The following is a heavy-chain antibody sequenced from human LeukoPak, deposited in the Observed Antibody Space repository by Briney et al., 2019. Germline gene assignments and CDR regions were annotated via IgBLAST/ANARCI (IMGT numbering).Heavy chain of an antibody. V-gene: IGHV3-48*03. CDR1: GFSFSSYE. J-gene: IGHJ4*02. D-gene: IGHD3-10*01. CDR2: INSNGRNI. CDR3: LCLWFGRGVY. Sequence: GGSLRLSCAASGFSFSSYEMNWVRQAPGKGLEWISYINSNGRNIDYADSVRGRFTISRDNAKNSLFLQMNSLRAEDTAVYYCLCLWFGRGVYWGRGTLVTVSS.